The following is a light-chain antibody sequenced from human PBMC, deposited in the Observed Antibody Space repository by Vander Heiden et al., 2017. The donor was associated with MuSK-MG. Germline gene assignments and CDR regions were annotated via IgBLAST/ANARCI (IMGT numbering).Light chain of an antibody. J-gene: IGKJ1*01. CDR3: QQCESSPRT. CDR1: HSISSY. Sequence: DIQMTQSPSSLPASVGGRVTITRRASHSISSYLNWYQQKRGKAPKVLIYAASSLQSGIPSRFSGSGSGTDFTLTISRLQPEDFATYYCQQCESSPRTFGQGTKVEIK. V-gene: IGKV1-39*01. CDR2: AAS.